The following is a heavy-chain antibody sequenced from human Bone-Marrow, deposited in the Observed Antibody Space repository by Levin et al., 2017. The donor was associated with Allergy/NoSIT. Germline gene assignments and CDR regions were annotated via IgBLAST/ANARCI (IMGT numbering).Heavy chain of an antibody. CDR3: ATRRCSSTGCFDVGIYFDD. D-gene: IGHD2-2*01. CDR2: IKTNTDGGST. Sequence: GGSLRLSCTVSGFTFNKASMNWVRQAPGKGLEWVGRIKTNTDGGSTDYAAPVKGRFSISRDDSKNTLYLQMDSLRTEDTAVYYCATRRCSSTGCFDVGIYFDDWGQGTLVTVSS. V-gene: IGHV3-15*01. J-gene: IGHJ4*02. CDR1: GFTFNKAS.